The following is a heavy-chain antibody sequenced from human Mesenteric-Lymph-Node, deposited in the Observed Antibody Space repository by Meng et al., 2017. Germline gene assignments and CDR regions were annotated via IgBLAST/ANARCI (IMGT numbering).Heavy chain of an antibody. Sequence: ASVKVSCKASGYTFTSYAMHWVRQAPGQRLEWMGWTNAGNGNTKYSQKFQGRVTITRDTSASTAYMELSSLRSEDTAVYYCARLLNGDRYFDPWGQGTLVTVSS. CDR2: TNAGNGNT. CDR3: ARLLNGDRYFDP. D-gene: IGHD2-21*01. CDR1: GYTFTSYA. J-gene: IGHJ5*02. V-gene: IGHV1-3*01.